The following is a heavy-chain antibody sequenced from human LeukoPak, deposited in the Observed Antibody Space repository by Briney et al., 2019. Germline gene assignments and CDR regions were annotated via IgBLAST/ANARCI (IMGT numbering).Heavy chain of an antibody. CDR3: ARKVGDY. J-gene: IGHJ4*02. CDR2: INQDASVS. V-gene: IGHV3-7*01. D-gene: IGHD3-16*01. CDR1: GFTFSDYW. Sequence: GGSLGLSCAASGFTFSDYWMSWVRQAPGQGLEWVANINQDASVSHYIDSVKGRFTISRDNAKNSLFLQMNRLRAEDTALYYCARKVGDYWGQGTLVTVSS.